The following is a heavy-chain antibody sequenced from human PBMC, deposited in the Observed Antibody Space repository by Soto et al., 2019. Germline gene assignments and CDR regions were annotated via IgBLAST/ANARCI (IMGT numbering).Heavy chain of an antibody. J-gene: IGHJ3*02. Sequence: LRLSCAASGFTVSSNYMSWVRQAPGKGLEWVSVIYSGGSTYYADSVKGRFTISRDNSKNTLYLQMNSLRAEDTAVYYCARGIIVDTAMGYDAFDIWGQGTMVTVS. D-gene: IGHD5-18*01. CDR2: IYSGGST. V-gene: IGHV3-53*01. CDR1: GFTVSSNY. CDR3: ARGIIVDTAMGYDAFDI.